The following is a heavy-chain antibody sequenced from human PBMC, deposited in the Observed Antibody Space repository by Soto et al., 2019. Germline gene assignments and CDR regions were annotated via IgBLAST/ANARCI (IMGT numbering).Heavy chain of an antibody. Sequence: ESGGGLVQPGGSLRLSCAASGFTFSSYWMSWVRQAPGKGLEWVANIKQDGSEKYYVDSVKGRFTISRDNAKNSLYLQMNSLRAEDTAVYYCARLNGNYDILTGYLDYWGQGTLVTVSS. CDR1: GFTFSSYW. J-gene: IGHJ4*02. D-gene: IGHD3-9*01. V-gene: IGHV3-7*01. CDR2: IKQDGSEK. CDR3: ARLNGNYDILTGYLDY.